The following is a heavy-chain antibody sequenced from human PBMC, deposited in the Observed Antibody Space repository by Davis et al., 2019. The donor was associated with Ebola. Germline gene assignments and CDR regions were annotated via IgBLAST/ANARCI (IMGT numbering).Heavy chain of an antibody. CDR2: INHSGST. Sequence: ESLKISCAASGFTFSPYSMSWVRQPPGKGLEWIGEINHSGSTNYNPSLKSRVTISVDTSKNQFSLKLSSVTAADTAVYYCARRSREYGWFDPWGQGTVVTVSS. D-gene: IGHD4-17*01. J-gene: IGHJ5*02. V-gene: IGHV4-34*01. CDR3: ARRSREYGWFDP. CDR1: GFTFSPYS.